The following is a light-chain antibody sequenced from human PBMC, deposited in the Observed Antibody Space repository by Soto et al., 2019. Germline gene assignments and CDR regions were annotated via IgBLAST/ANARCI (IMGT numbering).Light chain of an antibody. Sequence: DLVMTQAPDSLAVSLGERATINCKSSQSVLYSSNNKNYLAWYQQRPGQPPKLLIDWASTRESGVPYRFGGSGSGTDFTLTITSLQAEDVAVYYGQQYESTPPSFGQGTKLEIK. J-gene: IGKJ2*01. V-gene: IGKV4-1*01. CDR2: WAS. CDR3: QQYESTPPS. CDR1: QSVLYSSNNKNY.